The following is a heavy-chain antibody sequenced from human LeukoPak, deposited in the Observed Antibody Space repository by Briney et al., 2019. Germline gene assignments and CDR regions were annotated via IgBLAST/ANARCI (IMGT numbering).Heavy chain of an antibody. CDR3: ARKTPRFGDYDY. J-gene: IGHJ4*02. D-gene: IGHD2-21*01. CDR2: IYSGGST. Sequence: WGSLRLSCAASGFTVSSSYMSWVRQAPGKGLEWVSLIYSGGSTYYADSVKGRFTISRDNSKNTLYLQMNSLRAEDTAVYYCARKTPRFGDYDYWGQGTLVTVSS. CDR1: GFTVSSSY. V-gene: IGHV3-66*01.